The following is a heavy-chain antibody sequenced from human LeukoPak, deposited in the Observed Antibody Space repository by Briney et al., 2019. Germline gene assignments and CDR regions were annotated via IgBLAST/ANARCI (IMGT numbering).Heavy chain of an antibody. Sequence: SETLSLTCAVYGGSFSGYYWSWIRQPPGKGLEWIGEINHSGRTNYNPSLKSRVTISVDTSKNQFSLKLSSVTAADTAVYCCARRRYHDSSGYQGYYFDYWGQGTLVTVSS. V-gene: IGHV4-34*01. J-gene: IGHJ4*02. CDR3: ARRRYHDSSGYQGYYFDY. D-gene: IGHD3-22*01. CDR2: INHSGRT. CDR1: GGSFSGYY.